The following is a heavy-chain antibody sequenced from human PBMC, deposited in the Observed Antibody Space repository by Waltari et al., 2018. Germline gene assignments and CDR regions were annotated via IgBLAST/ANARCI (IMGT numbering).Heavy chain of an antibody. D-gene: IGHD3-3*01. J-gene: IGHJ4*02. Sequence: QVQLQESGPGLVKPSETLSLTCSVSVDSFTSYYWNWIRQTPGKGLEWIGNIYYRGTTNYNPSLRSRLTISVDTSRNELYLKMTSMLAADTAIYYCARSRITILGGFDHWGQGILVAVSS. CDR1: VDSFTSYY. CDR2: IYYRGTT. V-gene: IGHV4-59*01. CDR3: ARSRITILGGFDH.